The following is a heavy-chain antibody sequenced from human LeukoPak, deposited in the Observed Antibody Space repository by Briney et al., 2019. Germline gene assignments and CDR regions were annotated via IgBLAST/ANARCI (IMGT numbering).Heavy chain of an antibody. CDR2: MRSDGSDK. D-gene: IGHD1/OR15-1a*01. Sequence: PGGSLRLSCAASGFSFSNYGMHWVRQAPGKGLEWVAFMRSDGSDKYHADSVKGRFTISRDNSKNTLYLQMNSLRAEDTAVYHCAALRIRRGTVDYWGQGTLVTVSS. CDR1: GFSFSNYG. CDR3: AALRIRRGTVDY. J-gene: IGHJ4*02. V-gene: IGHV3-30*02.